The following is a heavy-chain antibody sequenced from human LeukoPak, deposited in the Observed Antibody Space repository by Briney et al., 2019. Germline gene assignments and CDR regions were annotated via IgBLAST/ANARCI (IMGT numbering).Heavy chain of an antibody. CDR1: GGSISSSSYY. CDR2: IYYSGST. CDR3: ARRRDYVYCMDV. Sequence: SETLSLTCTVSGGSISSSSYYWGWIRQPPGKGLEWIGSIYYSGSTYYNPSLKSRVTISVDTSKNQFSLKLSSVTAADTAVYYCARRRDYVYCMDVWGKGTTVTVSS. V-gene: IGHV4-39*07. J-gene: IGHJ6*03.